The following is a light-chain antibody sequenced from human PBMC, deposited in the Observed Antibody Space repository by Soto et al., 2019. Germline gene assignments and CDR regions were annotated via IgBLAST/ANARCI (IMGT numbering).Light chain of an antibody. J-gene: IGKJ4*01. Sequence: ETVLTQSPATLPLSPGERATLSCRASHSVDIYLAWYQQKPGQAPRLLIYDASNRATGIPDRFTGSGSGTDFTLTISSLEPEDFAVYYCQQRKHWPPLTFGGGTKVEIK. CDR3: QQRKHWPPLT. V-gene: IGKV3-11*01. CDR2: DAS. CDR1: HSVDIY.